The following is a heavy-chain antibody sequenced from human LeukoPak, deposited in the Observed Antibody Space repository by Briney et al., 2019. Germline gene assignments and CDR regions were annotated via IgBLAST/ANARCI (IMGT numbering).Heavy chain of an antibody. V-gene: IGHV3-23*01. CDR3: AKASIVVVPAASRYFDY. D-gene: IGHD2-2*01. Sequence: PGGSLRLSCAASGFTFSSYAMSWVRQAPGKGLEWVSAISGSGGGTYYADSVKGRFTISRDNSKNTLYLQMNSLRAEDTAVYYCAKASIVVVPAASRYFDYWGQGTLVTVSS. CDR2: ISGSGGGT. J-gene: IGHJ4*02. CDR1: GFTFSSYA.